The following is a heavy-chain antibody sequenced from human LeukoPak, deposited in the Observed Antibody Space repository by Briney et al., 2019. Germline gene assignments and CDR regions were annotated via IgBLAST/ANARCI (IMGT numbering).Heavy chain of an antibody. J-gene: IGHJ6*02. CDR1: GGTFSSYG. Sequence: SVKVSCKASGGTFSSYGINWVRQAPGLGLEWRARIIPVVGILNYAQKFQGRVTITADNSTSTAYMELSSLRSDDTAVYYCARGGSYYFYNGMDVWGQGTTVTVSS. CDR3: ARGGSYYFYNGMDV. D-gene: IGHD1-1*01. CDR2: IIPVVGIL. V-gene: IGHV1-69*04.